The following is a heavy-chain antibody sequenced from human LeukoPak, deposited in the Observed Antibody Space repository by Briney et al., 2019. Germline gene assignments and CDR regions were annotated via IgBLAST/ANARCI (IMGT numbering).Heavy chain of an antibody. CDR3: AKRVVTTFYDAFDI. V-gene: IGHV3-30*02. CDR2: IRYDGSNK. D-gene: IGHD4-11*01. Sequence: PGGSLRLSCAASGFTFSSYGMHWVRQAPGKGLEWVAFIRYDGSNKYYADSVKGRFTISRDNSKNTLYLQMNSLRAEDTAVYYCAKRVVTTFYDAFDIWGQGTVVTVSS. J-gene: IGHJ3*02. CDR1: GFTFSSYG.